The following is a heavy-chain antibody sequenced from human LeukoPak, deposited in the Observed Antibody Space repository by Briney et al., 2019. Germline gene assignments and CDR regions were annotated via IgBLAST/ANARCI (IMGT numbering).Heavy chain of an antibody. D-gene: IGHD6-13*01. Sequence: GGSLRLSCAASGFTFSSYSMNWVRQAPGKGLEWVGRTRNKANSYTTEYAASVKGRFTISRGDSKNSLYLQMNSLKTEDTAVYYCARVDGYSSSWNYWGQGTLVTVSS. CDR2: TRNKANSYTT. J-gene: IGHJ4*02. CDR1: GFTFSSYS. CDR3: ARVDGYSSSWNY. V-gene: IGHV3-72*01.